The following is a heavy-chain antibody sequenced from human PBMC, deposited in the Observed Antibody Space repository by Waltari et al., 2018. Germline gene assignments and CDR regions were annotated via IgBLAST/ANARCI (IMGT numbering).Heavy chain of an antibody. CDR2: ISWNSGSI. CDR1: GFTFDDYA. J-gene: IGHJ1*01. Sequence: EVQLVESGGGLVQPGRSLRLSCAASGFTFDDYAMHWVRQAPGKGLEWVSGISWNSGSIGSSDSVKGRFTISRDNAKNSLYLQMNSLRAEDTALYYCAKELSWELQNFQHWGQGTLVTVSS. CDR3: AKELSWELQNFQH. D-gene: IGHD1-26*01. V-gene: IGHV3-9*01.